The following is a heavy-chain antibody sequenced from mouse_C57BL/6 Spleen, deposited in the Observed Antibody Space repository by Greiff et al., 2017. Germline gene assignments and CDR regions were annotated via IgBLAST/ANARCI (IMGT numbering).Heavy chain of an antibody. CDR1: GYTFTSYW. J-gene: IGHJ3*01. Sequence: QVQLQQPGAELVRPGSSVKLSCKASGYTFTSYWVDWVKQRPGQGLEWIGNIYPSDSETHYNQKFKDKATLTVDKSSSTAYMQLSSLTSEDSAVYYCARDYPFAYWGQGTLVTVSA. V-gene: IGHV1-61*01. D-gene: IGHD2-4*01. CDR2: IYPSDSET. CDR3: ARDYPFAY.